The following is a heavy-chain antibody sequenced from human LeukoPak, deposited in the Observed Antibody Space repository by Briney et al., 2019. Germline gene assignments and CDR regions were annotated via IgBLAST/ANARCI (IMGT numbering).Heavy chain of an antibody. CDR2: ISSSSSYI. D-gene: IGHD3-22*01. CDR3: ARDAYDSSGLDY. Sequence: GGSLRLSCAASGFTFSSYSMNWVRQAPGKGLEWVSSISSSSSYIYYADSVKGRSTISRDNAKNSLHLQMNSLRAEDTAVYCCARDAYDSSGLDYWGQGTLVTVSS. CDR1: GFTFSSYS. J-gene: IGHJ4*02. V-gene: IGHV3-21*01.